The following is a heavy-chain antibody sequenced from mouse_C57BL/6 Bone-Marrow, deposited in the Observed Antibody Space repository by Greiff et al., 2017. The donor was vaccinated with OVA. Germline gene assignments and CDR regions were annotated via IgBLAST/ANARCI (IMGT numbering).Heavy chain of an antibody. Sequence: VQLQQPGTELVKPGASVTLSCKASGYTFTSYWMPWVKQRPGQGLEWIGNINPSNGGTNYNEKFKSKATLTVDKSSSTAYMQLSSLTSEDSAVYYCARGGLGGKYFDYWGQGTTLTVSS. D-gene: IGHD4-1*01. CDR1: GYTFTSYW. CDR2: INPSNGGT. J-gene: IGHJ2*01. CDR3: ARGGLGGKYFDY. V-gene: IGHV1-53*01.